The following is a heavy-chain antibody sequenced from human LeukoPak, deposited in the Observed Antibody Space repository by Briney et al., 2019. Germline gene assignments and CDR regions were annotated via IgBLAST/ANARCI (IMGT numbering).Heavy chain of an antibody. CDR3: ATLKGLITGTTPQLIYYMDV. CDR1: GYTFTDYY. CDR2: VDPEDGET. V-gene: IGHV1-69-2*01. Sequence: ASVKISCKVSGYTFTDYYMHWVQQAPGKGLEWMGLVDPEDGETIYAEKFQGRVTITADTSTDTANMELSSLRSEDTAVYYCATLKGLITGTTPQLIYYMDVWGKGTTVTVSS. J-gene: IGHJ6*03. D-gene: IGHD1-7*01.